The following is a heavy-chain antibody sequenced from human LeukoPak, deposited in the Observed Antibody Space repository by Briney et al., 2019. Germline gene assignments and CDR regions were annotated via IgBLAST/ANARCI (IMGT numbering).Heavy chain of an antibody. Sequence: GESLKISCRGSGXSFTSYWIGWVRQMPGKGLEWMGIIYPGDSDTRYSPSFQGQVTISADKSISTAYLQWSSLKASDTAMYYCASGGRLANLPFDYWGQGTLVTVSS. V-gene: IGHV5-51*01. J-gene: IGHJ4*02. D-gene: IGHD3-16*01. CDR3: ASGGRLANLPFDY. CDR1: GXSFTSYW. CDR2: IYPGDSDT.